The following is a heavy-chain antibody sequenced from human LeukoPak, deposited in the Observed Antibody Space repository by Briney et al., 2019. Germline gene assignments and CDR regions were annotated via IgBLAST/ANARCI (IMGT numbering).Heavy chain of an antibody. J-gene: IGHJ4*02. V-gene: IGHV3-48*01. CDR1: GFTFNTYS. CDR3: ARAPYGDYVDALDY. D-gene: IGHD4-17*01. CDR2: ISDSSGTI. Sequence: PGGSLRLSCAASGFTFNTYSMNWVRQAPGKGLEWVSYISDSSGTIYYADSVKGRFTISRDNVKNSLYLQMNSLRAEDTAVYYCARAPYGDYVDALDYWGQGTLVTVSS.